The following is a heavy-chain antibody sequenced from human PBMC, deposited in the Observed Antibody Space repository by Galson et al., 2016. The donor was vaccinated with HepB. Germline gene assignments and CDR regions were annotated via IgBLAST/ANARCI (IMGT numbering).Heavy chain of an antibody. J-gene: IGHJ4*02. Sequence: SLRLSCAASGFTVSSNYMPWVRQAPGKGLEYVSVIYSGGTTYYADSVKGRFTIARDNSKNTLFHQMNTLRAEDTAVYYCARGVYGDHGWFDYWGQGTLVTVSS. V-gene: IGHV3-66*02. CDR2: IYSGGTT. CDR3: ARGVYGDHGWFDY. D-gene: IGHD4-17*01. CDR1: GFTVSSNY.